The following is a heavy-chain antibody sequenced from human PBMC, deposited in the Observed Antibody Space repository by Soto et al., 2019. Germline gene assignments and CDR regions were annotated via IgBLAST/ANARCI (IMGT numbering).Heavy chain of an antibody. D-gene: IGHD3-10*01. CDR1: GGSISSYY. V-gene: IGHV4-59*01. Sequence: SETLSLTCTVSGGSISSYYWSWIRQPPGKGLEWIGYIYYSGSTNYNPSLKSRVTISVDTSKNQFSLKLSSVTAADTAVYYCAREALMVRGGRGGFFDYWGQGTLVTVSS. CDR2: IYYSGST. CDR3: AREALMVRGGRGGFFDY. J-gene: IGHJ4*02.